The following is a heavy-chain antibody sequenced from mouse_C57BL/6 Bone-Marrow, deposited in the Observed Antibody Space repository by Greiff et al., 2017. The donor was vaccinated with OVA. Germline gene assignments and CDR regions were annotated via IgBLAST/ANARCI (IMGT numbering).Heavy chain of an antibody. CDR1: GYTFTSYG. V-gene: IGHV1-81*01. Sequence: QVQLQQSGAELARPGASVKLSCKASGYTFTSYGISWVKQRTGQGLEWIGEIYPRSGNTYYNEKFKGKATLTADNSSSTAYMELRSLTSEDSAVYFCARKRQLRLGDYWGQGTTLTVSS. D-gene: IGHD3-2*02. CDR3: ARKRQLRLGDY. CDR2: IYPRSGNT. J-gene: IGHJ2*01.